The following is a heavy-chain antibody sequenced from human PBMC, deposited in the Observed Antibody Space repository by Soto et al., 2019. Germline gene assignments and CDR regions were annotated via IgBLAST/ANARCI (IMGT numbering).Heavy chain of an antibody. Sequence: QVQLVESGGGVVQPGRSLRLSCAASGFSFRSYAMDWVRQAPGKGLEWVAVISDDGSNKYYADSVKGRFTISRDNSKNTLYLQMNNLRADDTAVYYWAKIGIPDYYDSGGYVYLGQGTLVTAAS. CDR1: GFSFRSYA. D-gene: IGHD3-22*01. V-gene: IGHV3-30*18. J-gene: IGHJ4*02. CDR2: ISDDGSNK. CDR3: AKIGIPDYYDSGGYVY.